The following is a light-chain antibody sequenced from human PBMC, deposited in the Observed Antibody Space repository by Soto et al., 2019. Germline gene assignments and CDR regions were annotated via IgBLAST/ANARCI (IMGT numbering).Light chain of an antibody. V-gene: IGKV1-12*01. Sequence: DIQMTQSPSFMSASVGDRVTVTCRASQCSNRWLAWYQQNPGKAPQLRIYTTSTLASGVPSRFNDSGSRTEFTLTIISFQPEDFSTYYCQRATSFPITFGQGTRLEIK. CDR2: TTS. CDR1: QCSNRW. CDR3: QRATSFPIT. J-gene: IGKJ5*01.